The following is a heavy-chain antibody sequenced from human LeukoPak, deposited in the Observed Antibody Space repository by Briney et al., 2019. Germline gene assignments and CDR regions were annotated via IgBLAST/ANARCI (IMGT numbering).Heavy chain of an antibody. CDR3: ASDKGYSNNYFDY. J-gene: IGHJ4*01. Sequence: PSETLSLTCSVSGGSISRSDHYWSWIRQPPGKGLEWIGNIYYNGITYYNPSLKSRVTMSVDTSQDQFSLKLSSVTAADTALYYCASDKGYSNNYFDYWGQGTLVTVSS. CDR1: GGSISRSDHY. CDR2: IYYNGIT. V-gene: IGHV4-30-4*01. D-gene: IGHD6-13*01.